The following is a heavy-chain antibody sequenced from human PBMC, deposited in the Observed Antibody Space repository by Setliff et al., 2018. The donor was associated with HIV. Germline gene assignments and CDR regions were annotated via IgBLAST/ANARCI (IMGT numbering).Heavy chain of an antibody. CDR2: ISGSGSAM. CDR3: AKDVLAQAFDY. CDR1: GFTFSSYE. Sequence: GGSLRLSCAASGFTFSSYEMNWVRQAPGKGLEWVSYISGSGSAMYYADSVKGRFTISRDNVKNALYLQMNSLRAEDTAVYYCAKDVLAQAFDYWGQGTLVTVSS. V-gene: IGHV3-48*03. J-gene: IGHJ4*02.